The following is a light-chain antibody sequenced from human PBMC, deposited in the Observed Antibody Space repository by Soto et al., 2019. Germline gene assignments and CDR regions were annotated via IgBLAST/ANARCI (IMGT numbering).Light chain of an antibody. CDR3: QQYNNWPSLT. CDR2: DAS. J-gene: IGKJ4*01. V-gene: IGKV3-15*01. CDR1: QSVSSN. Sequence: EIVMTHSPATLSVSPWERATLSCRASQSVSSNLAWYQQKPGQAPRLLIYDASTRATGIPARFSGSGSGTEFTLTISSLQSEDFAAYYCQQYNNWPSLTFGGGTKVDIK.